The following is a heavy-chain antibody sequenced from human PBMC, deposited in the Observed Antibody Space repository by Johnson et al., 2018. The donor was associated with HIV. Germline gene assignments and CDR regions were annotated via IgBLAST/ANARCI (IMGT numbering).Heavy chain of an antibody. Sequence: VQLVESGGGLVQPGGSLRLSCAASGFTVSSYYMSWVRQAPGKGLDWVSVIYSGGSTYYADSVKGRFTISRDNSRNTLYIQMNSLRVEDTAVYFCAGKSGYDAFDMWGQGTMVTVSS. J-gene: IGHJ3*02. V-gene: IGHV3-66*02. D-gene: IGHD6-13*01. CDR2: IYSGGST. CDR3: AGKSGYDAFDM. CDR1: GFTVSSYY.